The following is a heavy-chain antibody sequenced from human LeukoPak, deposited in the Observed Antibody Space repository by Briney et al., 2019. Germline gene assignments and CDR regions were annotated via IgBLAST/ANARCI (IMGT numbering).Heavy chain of an antibody. CDR1: GGSISSYY. D-gene: IGHD6-19*01. J-gene: IGHJ5*02. V-gene: IGHV4-59*01. Sequence: PSETLSLTCTVSGGSISSYYWSWIRQPPGKGLEWIGYIYYSGSTNYNPSLKSRVTISVDTSKNQFSLKLSSVTAADTAVYYCASDMTGYSSGWYGNWFDPWGQGTLVTVSS. CDR3: ASDMTGYSSGWYGNWFDP. CDR2: IYYSGST.